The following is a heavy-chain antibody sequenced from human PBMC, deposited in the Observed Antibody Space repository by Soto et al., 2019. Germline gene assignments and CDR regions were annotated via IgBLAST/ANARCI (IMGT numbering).Heavy chain of an antibody. D-gene: IGHD4-17*01. CDR3: ARASYGGNSPSYYHFDY. J-gene: IGHJ4*02. Sequence: PSETLSLTCTVSGGSISSYYWGWIRQPPGKGLEYIGYIYNSGSTNYNPSLKSRVTMSIDTSKNQFSLKLNSVTAADTAVYYCARASYGGNSPSYYHFDYWGQGTRVTVSS. CDR1: GGSISSYY. V-gene: IGHV4-59*01. CDR2: IYNSGST.